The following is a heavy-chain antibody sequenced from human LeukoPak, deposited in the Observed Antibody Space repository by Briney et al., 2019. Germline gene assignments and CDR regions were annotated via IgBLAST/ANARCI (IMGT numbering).Heavy chain of an antibody. J-gene: IGHJ4*02. D-gene: IGHD4-17*01. CDR1: GGSLNNRTYY. CDR2: IYYSGGT. Sequence: SETLSLTCTVSGGSLNNRTYYWGWIRQPPGKGLEWIGIIYYSGGTYYNPSLKSRVTISVDTSKNQFSLNLSSVTAADTAVYYCASYADYPGRFDYWGQGTLVTVSS. CDR3: ASYADYPGRFDY. V-gene: IGHV4-39*07.